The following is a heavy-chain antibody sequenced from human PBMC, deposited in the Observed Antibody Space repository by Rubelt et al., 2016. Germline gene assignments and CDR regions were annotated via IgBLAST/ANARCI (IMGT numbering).Heavy chain of an antibody. D-gene: IGHD5-24*01. V-gene: IGHV1-69*10. J-gene: IGHJ4*02. CDR1: GYAFTSYG. CDR2: IMPILGIP. Sequence: QVQLVQSGAEVRKPGASMKVSCKASGYAFTSYGLNWVRQATGQGLEWMGGIMPILGIPNYAQKFQGRAHITAAKSTSTAYRELGSRGSEETAIDYWAAGEGYNYIDDYWGQGTLVTVSS. CDR3: AAGEGYNYIDDY.